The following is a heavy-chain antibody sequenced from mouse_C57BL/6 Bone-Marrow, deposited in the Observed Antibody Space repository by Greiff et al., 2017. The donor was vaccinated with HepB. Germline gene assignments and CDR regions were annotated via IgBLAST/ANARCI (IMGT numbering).Heavy chain of an antibody. CDR2: IYPGNSDT. Sequence: VQLQQSGTVLARPGASVKMSCKTSGYTFTSYWMHWVNQRPGQGLEWIGDIYPGNSDTSYNQKFKGKAKLTAVTSASTAYMELSSLTNEDSAVYYCTRGDYDVSCYLSYYAMDYWGQGTSVTVSS. CDR1: GYTFTSYW. CDR3: TRGDYDVSCYLSYYAMDY. D-gene: IGHD1-1*01. V-gene: IGHV1-5*01. J-gene: IGHJ4*01.